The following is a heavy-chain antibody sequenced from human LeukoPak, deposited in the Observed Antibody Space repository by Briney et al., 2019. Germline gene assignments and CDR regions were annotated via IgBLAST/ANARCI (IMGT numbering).Heavy chain of an antibody. CDR3: ARGARTKLLGDAFDI. D-gene: IGHD2-15*01. Sequence: SSETLSLTCTVSGGSISSYYWSWIRQPAGKGLEWIGRIYTSGSTNYNPSLKSRVTMSVDTSKKQLSLKLSSVTAADTAVYYCARGARTKLLGDAFDIWGQGTMVTVSS. CDR2: IYTSGST. V-gene: IGHV4-4*07. CDR1: GGSISSYY. J-gene: IGHJ3*02.